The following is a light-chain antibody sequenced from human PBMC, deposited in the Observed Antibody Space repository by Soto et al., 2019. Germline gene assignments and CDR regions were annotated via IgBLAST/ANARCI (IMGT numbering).Light chain of an antibody. J-gene: IGKJ5*01. CDR1: QSVSNSY. V-gene: IGKV3-20*01. CDR3: QQYGTSPIT. Sequence: EIVLTQSPGTLSLSPGERAALSCRASQSVSNSYLAWYQQKPGQAPRLLIYGASSRATGIPDRFSGSGSGTDFTLTISRLEPEDFAVYYCQQYGTSPITFGQGARLEIK. CDR2: GAS.